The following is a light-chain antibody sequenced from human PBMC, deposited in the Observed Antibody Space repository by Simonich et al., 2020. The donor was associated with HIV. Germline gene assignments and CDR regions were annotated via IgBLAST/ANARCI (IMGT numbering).Light chain of an antibody. CDR2: DVR. Sequence: QSALTQPASVSGSPGQSITISCTGTSSDIGTYNYVSWYQQHPGKAPKLMIYDVRKRPSGFSNRFSGSKSGNTASLTISGLRAEDEADYYCSSYTSSSTWIFGGVTKLTVL. CDR3: SSYTSSSTWI. CDR1: SSDIGTYNY. V-gene: IGLV2-14*01. J-gene: IGLJ2*01.